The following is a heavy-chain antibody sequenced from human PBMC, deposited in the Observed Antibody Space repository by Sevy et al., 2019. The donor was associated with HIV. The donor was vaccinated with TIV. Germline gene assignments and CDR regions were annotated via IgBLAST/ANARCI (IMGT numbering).Heavy chain of an antibody. V-gene: IGHV3-48*02. CDR2: ISSSSSTI. CDR3: ARVGGAYYMDV. Sequence: GGSLRLSCAASGFTFSSYSMNWVRQAPGKGLEWVSYISSSSSTIYYADSVKGRFTISRDNAKNSLYLQMNGLRDEDTAVYYCARVGGAYYMDVWGKGTTVTVSS. CDR1: GFTFSSYS. J-gene: IGHJ6*03. D-gene: IGHD3-3*01.